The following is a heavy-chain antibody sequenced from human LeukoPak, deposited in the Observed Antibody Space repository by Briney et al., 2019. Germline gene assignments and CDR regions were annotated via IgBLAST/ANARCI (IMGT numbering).Heavy chain of an antibody. Sequence: GRSLRLSCAASGLTFSNYAMSWASHAPGKGLGWVSGISGSGCDTYYADSVKGRFTISRDNSKNTLYLQMNSLRAEDTAVYYCAKDRSCTNNICHGDFDYWGQGTLVSVSS. CDR3: AKDRSCTNNICHGDFDY. J-gene: IGHJ4*02. D-gene: IGHD2-8*01. CDR1: GLTFSNYA. CDR2: ISGSGCDT. V-gene: IGHV3-23*01.